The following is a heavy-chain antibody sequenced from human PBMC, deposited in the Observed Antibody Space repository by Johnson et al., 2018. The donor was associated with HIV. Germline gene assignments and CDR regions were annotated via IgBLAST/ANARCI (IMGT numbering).Heavy chain of an antibody. J-gene: IGHJ3*02. CDR3: AKETHYITPNDWDAFDI. Sequence: QVQVVESGGGVVQPGRSVRLSCAASGLNFSDYGMHWVRQAPGKGLEWVAVISYDGSNKYYADSVKGRFTISRDNSKDTLFLQMNSLRAEDTALYYCAKETHYITPNDWDAFDIWGQGTMVTVSS. D-gene: IGHD3-9*01. V-gene: IGHV3-30*04. CDR2: ISYDGSNK. CDR1: GLNFSDYG.